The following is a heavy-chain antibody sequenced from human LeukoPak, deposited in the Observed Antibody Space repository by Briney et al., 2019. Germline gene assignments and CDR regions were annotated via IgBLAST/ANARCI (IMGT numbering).Heavy chain of an antibody. J-gene: IGHJ4*02. D-gene: IGHD1-26*01. V-gene: IGHV3-30*04. Sequence: PGRSLRLSCAASRFTFSSYAMHWVRQAPGKGLEWVAVISLDGSDKYYADSVKGRFTISRDNSKNTLYLQVNSLRAEDTAVYYCAKGGKWDVTPFDYWGQGTLVTVSS. CDR2: ISLDGSDK. CDR1: RFTFSSYA. CDR3: AKGGKWDVTPFDY.